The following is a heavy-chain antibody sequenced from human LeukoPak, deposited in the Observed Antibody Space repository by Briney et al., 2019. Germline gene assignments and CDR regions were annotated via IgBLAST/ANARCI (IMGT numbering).Heavy chain of an antibody. CDR2: IYYSGST. CDR3: ARLVPPGWFDP. D-gene: IGHD6-6*01. Sequence: SETLSLTCTVSGGSISSSSYYWGWIRQPPGKGLEWIANIYYSGSTYLNPSLKSRVTISIDTSKNQFSLKLTSVTAADTAVYYCARLVPPGWFDPWGQGTLVTVSS. CDR1: GGSISSSSYY. J-gene: IGHJ5*02. V-gene: IGHV4-39*01.